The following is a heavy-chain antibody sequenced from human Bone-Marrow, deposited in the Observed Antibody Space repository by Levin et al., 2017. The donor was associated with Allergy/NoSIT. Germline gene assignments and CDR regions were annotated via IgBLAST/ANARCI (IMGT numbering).Heavy chain of an antibody. CDR2: ISGSGGST. CDR1: GFTFSSYA. CDR3: AKATNDFWSGYLFDY. V-gene: IGHV3-23*01. Sequence: PGGSLRLSCAASGFTFSSYAMSWVRQAPGKGLEWVSAISGSGGSTYYADSVKGRFTISRDNSKNTLYLQMNSLRAEDTAVYYCAKATNDFWSGYLFDYWGQGTLVTVSS. D-gene: IGHD3-3*01. J-gene: IGHJ4*02.